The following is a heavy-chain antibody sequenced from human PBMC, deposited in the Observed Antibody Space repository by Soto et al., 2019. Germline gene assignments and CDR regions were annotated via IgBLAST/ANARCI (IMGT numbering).Heavy chain of an antibody. J-gene: IGHJ3*02. Sequence: GGSLRLSCAASGFTFSSYGMHWVRQAPGKGLEWVAVIWYDGSNKYYADSVKGRFTISRDNSKNTLYLQMNSPRAEDTAVYYCAGNPGGGSSWYLGAFDIWGQGTMVTVSS. V-gene: IGHV3-33*01. CDR2: IWYDGSNK. D-gene: IGHD6-13*01. CDR1: GFTFSSYG. CDR3: AGNPGGGSSWYLGAFDI.